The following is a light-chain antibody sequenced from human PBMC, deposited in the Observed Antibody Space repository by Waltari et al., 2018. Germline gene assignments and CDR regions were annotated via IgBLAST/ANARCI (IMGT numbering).Light chain of an antibody. J-gene: IGLJ2*01. CDR1: SGFTFGTFI. CDR3: LMWYNNAWI. CDR2: YKSDSDK. V-gene: IGLV5-45*01. Sequence: QAVLTQPPSLSASPGTSARLTCTLRSGFTFGTFILSWFHQKPGSPPQYLLRYKSDSDKHHGSGVPSRFSGSKDASANAAILLISGLQSEDEADYFCLMWYNNAWIFGGGTKLTVL.